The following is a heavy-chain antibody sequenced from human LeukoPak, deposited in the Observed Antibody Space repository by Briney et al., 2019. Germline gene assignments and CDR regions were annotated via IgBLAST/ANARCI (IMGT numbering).Heavy chain of an antibody. CDR1: GGTFSSYA. J-gene: IGHJ5*02. Sequence: GASVKVSCKASGGTFSSYAISWVRQAPGQGLEWMGGIIPIFGTANYAQKFQGRVTITADESTSTAYMELSSLRSEDTAVYYCARARNYYDSSGYPLFDPWGQGTLVTVSS. V-gene: IGHV1-69*01. CDR3: ARARNYYDSSGYPLFDP. D-gene: IGHD3-22*01. CDR2: IIPIFGTA.